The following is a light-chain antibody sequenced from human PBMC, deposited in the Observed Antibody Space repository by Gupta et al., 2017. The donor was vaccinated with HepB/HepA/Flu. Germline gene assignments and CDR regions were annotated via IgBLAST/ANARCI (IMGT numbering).Light chain of an antibody. Sequence: SYELTQPPSVSVSPGQTASITCSGDKLGDKYACWYQQKPGQSPVLVIYQDSKRPSGIPERFSGSNSGNTATLTISGIQAMDEADYYCQAWDSSRDVVFGGGTKLTVL. CDR3: QAWDSSRDVV. CDR1: KLGDKY. CDR2: QDS. V-gene: IGLV3-1*01. J-gene: IGLJ2*01.